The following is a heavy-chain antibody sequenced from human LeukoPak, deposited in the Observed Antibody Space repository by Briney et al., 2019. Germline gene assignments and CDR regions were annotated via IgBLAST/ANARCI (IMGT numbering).Heavy chain of an antibody. CDR1: GGSFSGYX. CDR3: AIVFGTDAFDI. Sequence: PSETLSFTTAAYGGSFSGYXWXXIRQPPGKGLEWIGEINHSGSTNYNPSLKSRVTISGKTSKNQFSLKLSSVTAADTAMYYCAIVFGTDAFDIWGQGTMVTVSS. V-gene: IGHV4-34*01. D-gene: IGHD3-10*02. CDR2: INHSGST. J-gene: IGHJ3*02.